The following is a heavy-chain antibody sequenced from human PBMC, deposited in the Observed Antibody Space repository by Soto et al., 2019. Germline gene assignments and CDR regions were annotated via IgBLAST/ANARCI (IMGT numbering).Heavy chain of an antibody. Sequence: SLRLSCAASGFTFSSYGMHWVRQAPGKGPEWVAVIWYDGSNKYYADSVKGRFTISRDNSKNTLYLQMNSLRAEDTAVYYCARDSFVGARPVDYWGQGTLVTVSS. CDR2: IWYDGSNK. J-gene: IGHJ4*02. V-gene: IGHV3-33*01. CDR1: GFTFSSYG. CDR3: ARDSFVGARPVDY. D-gene: IGHD2-21*01.